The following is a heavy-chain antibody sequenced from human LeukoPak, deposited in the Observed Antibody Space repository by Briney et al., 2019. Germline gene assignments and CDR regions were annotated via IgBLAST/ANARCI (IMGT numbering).Heavy chain of an antibody. D-gene: IGHD1-26*01. CDR3: AKIHLYSGSYQAFDI. Sequence: GGSLRLSCAASGFTFSSYAMSWVRQAPGKGLEWVSSISGSGGSTYYADSVKGRFSISRDNSKKTLYVQMNSLRAEDTAVYYCAKIHLYSGSYQAFDIWCQGTMVTVS. V-gene: IGHV3-23*01. CDR2: ISGSGGST. J-gene: IGHJ3*02. CDR1: GFTFSSYA.